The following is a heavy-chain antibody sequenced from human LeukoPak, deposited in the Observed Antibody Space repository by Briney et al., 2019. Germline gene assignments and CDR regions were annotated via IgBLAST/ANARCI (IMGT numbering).Heavy chain of an antibody. Sequence: GASVKVSCKASGYTFTSYDINWVRQATGQGLEWMGWMNPNSGNTGYAQKFQGRVTITRNTSISTAYMELSSLRSEDTAVYYCASGGRWFGPYYYYYMDVWGKGTTVTVSS. CDR3: ASGGRWFGPYYYYYMDV. J-gene: IGHJ6*03. CDR2: MNPNSGNT. CDR1: GYTFTSYD. D-gene: IGHD3-10*01. V-gene: IGHV1-8*03.